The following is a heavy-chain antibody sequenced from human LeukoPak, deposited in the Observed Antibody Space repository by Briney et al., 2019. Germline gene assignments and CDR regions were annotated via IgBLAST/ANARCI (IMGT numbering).Heavy chain of an antibody. V-gene: IGHV1-2*04. CDR3: ARDRRSGYYYYYGMDV. Sequence: ASVKVSCKASGYTFTGYYMHWVRQAPGQGLEWMGWINPNSGGTNYAQKFQGWVTMTRDTSISTAYMELSRLRSDDTAVYYCARDRRSGYYYYYGMDVWGQGTTVTVSS. CDR1: GYTFTGYY. J-gene: IGHJ6*02. D-gene: IGHD2-15*01. CDR2: INPNSGGT.